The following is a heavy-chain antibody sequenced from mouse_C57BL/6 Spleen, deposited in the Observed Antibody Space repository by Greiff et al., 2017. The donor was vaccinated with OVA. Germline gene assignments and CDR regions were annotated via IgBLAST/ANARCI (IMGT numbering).Heavy chain of an antibody. V-gene: IGHV1-75*01. CDR3: ARPITTVVAGDWYFDV. Sequence: VQLQQSGPELVKPGASVKISCKASGYTFTDYYINWVKQRPGQGLEWIGWIFPGSGSTYYNEKFKGKATLTVDKSSSTAYMLLSSLTSEDSAVYFCARPITTVVAGDWYFDVWGTGTTVTVSS. CDR2: IFPGSGST. CDR1: GYTFTDYY. J-gene: IGHJ1*03. D-gene: IGHD1-1*01.